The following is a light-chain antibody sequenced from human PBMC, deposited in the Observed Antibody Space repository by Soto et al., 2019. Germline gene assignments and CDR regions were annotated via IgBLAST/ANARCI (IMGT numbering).Light chain of an antibody. Sequence: LTQGPDTVSLSQGERAALCCRASQNFGISYLAWYQQKRGQAPTFRIYGASSRATGIPDRFSGSGSGTDFTLTISRLEPEDCAVYYCQQYGRSPTTFGHGTKVDSK. J-gene: IGKJ1*01. CDR1: QNFGISY. CDR2: GAS. CDR3: QQYGRSPTT. V-gene: IGKV3-20*01.